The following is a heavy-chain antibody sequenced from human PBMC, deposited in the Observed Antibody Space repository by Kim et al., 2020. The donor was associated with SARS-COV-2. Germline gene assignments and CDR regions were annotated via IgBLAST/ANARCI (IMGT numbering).Heavy chain of an antibody. J-gene: IGHJ4*02. V-gene: IGHV5-51*01. CDR2: DSDT. D-gene: IGHD3-16*01. CDR3: ARDWGFDY. Sequence: DSDTRYSPSFQGQVTISADKSISTAYLQWSSLKASDTAMYYCARDWGFDYWGQGTLVTVSS.